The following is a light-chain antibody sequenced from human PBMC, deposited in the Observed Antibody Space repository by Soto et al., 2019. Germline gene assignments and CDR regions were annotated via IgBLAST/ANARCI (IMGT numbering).Light chain of an antibody. V-gene: IGKV1-33*01. CDR3: QQYYKVPVT. CDR1: QDVNNS. CDR2: DVS. Sequence: DIPMTQSPSSLSASIRDRVTITCQASQDVNNSLNWYQQKPRKAPNLLIYDVSNLGRGVPSRFSGSGSGTDFTFTISRLQPEDIGAYYCQQYYKVPVTFGQGTRLEI. J-gene: IGKJ5*01.